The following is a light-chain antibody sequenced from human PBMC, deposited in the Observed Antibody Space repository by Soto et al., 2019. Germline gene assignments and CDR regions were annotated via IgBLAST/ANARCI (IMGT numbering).Light chain of an antibody. CDR1: SSDVGGYNY. Sequence: QSALTQPASVSGSPGQSITISCTGTSSDVGGYNYVSWYQQHPGKAPKLMIYDVSNRPSGVSNRFSGSKSGHTASLTISRLQAEDEADYYCSSYTSSSPVVFGGGTKLTVL. V-gene: IGLV2-14*01. CDR2: DVS. CDR3: SSYTSSSPVV. J-gene: IGLJ2*01.